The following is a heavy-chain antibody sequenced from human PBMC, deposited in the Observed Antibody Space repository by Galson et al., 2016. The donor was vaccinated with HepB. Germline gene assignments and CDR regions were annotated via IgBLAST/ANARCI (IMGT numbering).Heavy chain of an antibody. Sequence: SLRLSCAASGFTSSSYWMHWARQAPGKGLAWVSRISSDGSKTTYADSVKGRFTISRDNAKNTLSLQMNSLRPEDTALYYCAKEDGGFNFDPWGQGTLVTVSS. CDR1: GFTSSSYW. CDR2: ISSDGSKT. V-gene: IGHV3-74*01. D-gene: IGHD2-15*01. CDR3: AKEDGGFNFDP. J-gene: IGHJ5*02.